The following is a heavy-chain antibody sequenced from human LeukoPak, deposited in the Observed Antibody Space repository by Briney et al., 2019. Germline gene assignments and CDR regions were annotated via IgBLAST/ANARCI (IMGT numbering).Heavy chain of an antibody. CDR3: ARDVGGSLDY. V-gene: IGHV3-7*01. D-gene: IGHD1-26*01. CDR1: GFTFSTYW. J-gene: IGHJ4*02. CDR2: IKGDESAR. Sequence: PGGSLRLSCAASGFTFSTYWMAWVRQAPGKGLEWVANIKGDESARHQADSVKGRFTISRDNAQNSVYLQMSSLRGEDTAVYYCARDVGGSLDYWGQGTLVTV.